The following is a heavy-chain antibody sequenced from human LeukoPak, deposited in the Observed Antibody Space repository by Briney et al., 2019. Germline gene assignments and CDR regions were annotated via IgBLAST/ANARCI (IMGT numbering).Heavy chain of an antibody. CDR2: IWYDGSNK. J-gene: IGHJ4*02. V-gene: IGHV3-33*01. CDR3: AREGQSGSYSNYFDY. D-gene: IGHD1-26*01. Sequence: GGSLRLSCAASGITFSSYGMHWVRQAPGKGLEWEAVIWYDGSNKYYADSVKGRFTISRDNSKNTLYLQMNSLRAEDTAVYYCAREGQSGSYSNYFDYWGQGTLVTVSS. CDR1: GITFSSYG.